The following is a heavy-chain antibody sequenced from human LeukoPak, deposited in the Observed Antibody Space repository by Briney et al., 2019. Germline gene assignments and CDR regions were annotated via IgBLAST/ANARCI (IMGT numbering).Heavy chain of an antibody. D-gene: IGHD3-10*01. Sequence: PSETLSLTCTVSGGSITNYYWNWIRQPPGKGLQWIGYIYYSGSTNYNPSLKSRVTISVDTSKNQFSLKLTSVTAADTAVYYCAKDRSRITMVRGVTIDAFDIWGQGTMVTVSS. V-gene: IGHV4-59*01. J-gene: IGHJ3*02. CDR2: IYYSGST. CDR3: AKDRSRITMVRGVTIDAFDI. CDR1: GGSITNYY.